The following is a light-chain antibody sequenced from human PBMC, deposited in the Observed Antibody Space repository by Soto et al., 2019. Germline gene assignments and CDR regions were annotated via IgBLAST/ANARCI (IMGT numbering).Light chain of an antibody. V-gene: IGKV1-5*03. Sequence: DIQMTQSPSTLSASVGDRVAITCRASQSISNSLAWYQQKSGKPPKLLIYKASTLQSGVPSRFSGSGSGTEFTLTINSLQTDDFATYYCQHYKSYPFTFGPGTQVDIK. J-gene: IGKJ3*01. CDR1: QSISNS. CDR2: KAS. CDR3: QHYKSYPFT.